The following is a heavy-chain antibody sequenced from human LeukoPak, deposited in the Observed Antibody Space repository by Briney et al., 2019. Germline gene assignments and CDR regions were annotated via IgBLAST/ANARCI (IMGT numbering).Heavy chain of an antibody. Sequence: PGGSLRLSCAASGFTFSNYAMSWVRQAPGKGLEWVSAISGPAWSWDYADVVKGRFTISRDNSKNTLFLQMNSLSPEDTAIYYCAKKVGLVSAPLYYFDVWGQGTLVTVSS. CDR2: ISGPAWSW. D-gene: IGHD5/OR15-5a*01. V-gene: IGHV3-23*01. CDR3: AKKVGLVSAPLYYFDV. J-gene: IGHJ4*02. CDR1: GFTFSNYA.